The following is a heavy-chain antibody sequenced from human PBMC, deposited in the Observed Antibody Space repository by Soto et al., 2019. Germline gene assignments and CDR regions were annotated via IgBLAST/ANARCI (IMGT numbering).Heavy chain of an antibody. CDR1: GDSISSSNYY. V-gene: IGHV4-39*01. J-gene: IGHJ4*02. CDR2: IYHSGTT. D-gene: IGHD2-2*01. Sequence: SETLSLTCTVSGDSISSSNYYWGWIRQPPGKGLEWIGTIYHSGTTYYNPSLESRLTMSIDTSKNQFSLKLTSVTAADSAIYFCAGRPPPASKIFDWCGQGTQVTVSS. CDR3: AGRPPPASKIFDW.